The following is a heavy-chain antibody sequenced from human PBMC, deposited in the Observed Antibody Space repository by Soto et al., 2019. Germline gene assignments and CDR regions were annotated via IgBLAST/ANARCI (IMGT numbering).Heavy chain of an antibody. D-gene: IGHD2-15*01. CDR3: ATRETRTGSPV. Sequence: QVQLQESGPGLVESSGTLSLTCAVYGGTIRSGHWWTWVRQSPGKGLEWIGEMSLNGDINYSPSLQSRVTVSIDMSRNHLSLRLTSVTAADTAVYYCATRETRTGSPVWGPGTMVAVSS. CDR2: MSLNGDI. CDR1: GGTIRSGHW. J-gene: IGHJ6*01. V-gene: IGHV4-4*02.